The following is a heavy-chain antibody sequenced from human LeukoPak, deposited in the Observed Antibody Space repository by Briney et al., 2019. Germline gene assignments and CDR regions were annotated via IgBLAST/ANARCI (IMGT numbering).Heavy chain of an antibody. J-gene: IGHJ5*02. CDR1: GGSLSGYY. CDR3: AREGAMVRGVMGFDP. V-gene: IGHV4-34*01. Sequence: PSETLSLTCAVYGGSLSGYYWSWIRQPPGKGLEWIGEINHSGSTNYNPSLKSRVTISLDTSKNQFSLNLSSVTAADTAVYYRAREGAMVRGVMGFDPWGQGTLVTVSS. CDR2: INHSGST. D-gene: IGHD3-10*01.